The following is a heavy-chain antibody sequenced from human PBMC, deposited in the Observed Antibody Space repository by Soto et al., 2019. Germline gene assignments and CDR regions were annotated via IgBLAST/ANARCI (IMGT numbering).Heavy chain of an antibody. CDR3: ARVLGYNSSWWRHTAFDI. CDR1: GYTFTNYG. CDR2: ISAHTGNT. J-gene: IGHJ3*02. Sequence: GASVKVSCKASGYTFTNYGISWVRQAPGQGLEWLGWISAHTGNTNYAQKVQGRVTMTTDTSTSTAYMELRSLRSDDTAVYYCARVLGYNSSWWRHTAFDIWGQGTLVTVSS. V-gene: IGHV1-18*01. D-gene: IGHD6-13*01.